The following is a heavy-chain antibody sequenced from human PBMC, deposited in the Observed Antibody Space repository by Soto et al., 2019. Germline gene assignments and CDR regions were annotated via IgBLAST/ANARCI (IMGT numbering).Heavy chain of an antibody. V-gene: IGHV4-4*02. J-gene: IGHJ3*02. D-gene: IGHD1-20*01. CDR2: IYHSGST. Sequence: SETLSLTCAVSGGSISSGGYSWSWVRQPPGKGLEWIGEIYHSGSTNYNPSLKSRVTISVDKSKNQFSLKLSSVTAADTAVYYCARDGGITGTTDAFDIWGQGTMVTVSS. CDR1: GGSISSGGYS. CDR3: ARDGGITGTTDAFDI.